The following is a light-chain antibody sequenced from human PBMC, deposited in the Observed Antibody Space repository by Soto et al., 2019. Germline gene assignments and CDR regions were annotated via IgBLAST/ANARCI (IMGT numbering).Light chain of an antibody. CDR3: QQYGSSIT. CDR2: GAS. J-gene: IGKJ5*01. CDR1: QSVSSSY. V-gene: IGKV3-20*01. Sequence: EIVLTQSPGTLSLSPGERATLSCRASQSVSSSYFAWYKQKPGQAPRLLIYGASSRATGIPDRFSGGGSGTGFTLTIIRLGPEDFAVYYCQQYGSSITFGQGARREMK.